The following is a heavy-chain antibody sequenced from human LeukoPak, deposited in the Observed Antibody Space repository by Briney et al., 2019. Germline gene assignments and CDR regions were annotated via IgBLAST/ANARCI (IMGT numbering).Heavy chain of an antibody. CDR2: INHSGST. Sequence: SETLSLTCAVYGGSFSGYYWSWIRQPPGKGLEWIGEINHSGSTNYNPSLKSRVTISVDTSKNQFSLKLSSVTAADTAVYYCARALHGSVDAFDIWGQGTMVTVSS. CDR1: GGSFSGYY. V-gene: IGHV4-34*01. D-gene: IGHD2-15*01. J-gene: IGHJ3*02. CDR3: ARALHGSVDAFDI.